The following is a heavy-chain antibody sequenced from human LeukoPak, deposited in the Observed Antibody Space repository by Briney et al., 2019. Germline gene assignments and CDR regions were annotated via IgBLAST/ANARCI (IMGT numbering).Heavy chain of an antibody. CDR3: ARRTSSSWYFDY. D-gene: IGHD6-13*01. CDR2: INHSGST. Sequence: SETLSLTCAVYGGSFSGYYWSWVRQPPGKGLEWIGEINHSGSTNYNPSLKSRVTISVDTSKNQFSLKLSSVTAADTAVYYCARRTSSSWYFDYWGQGTLVTVSS. CDR1: GGSFSGYY. V-gene: IGHV4-34*01. J-gene: IGHJ4*02.